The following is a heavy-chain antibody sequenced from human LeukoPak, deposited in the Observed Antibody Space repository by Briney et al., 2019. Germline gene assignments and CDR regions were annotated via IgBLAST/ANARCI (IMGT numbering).Heavy chain of an antibody. V-gene: IGHV4-39*01. CDR2: IYYSGST. D-gene: IGHD6-19*01. J-gene: IGHJ5*02. Sequence: SETLSLTCTVSGGSISSSSYYWGWIRQPPGKGLEWIGSIYYSGSTYYNPSLKSRVTISVDTSKNQFSLKLSSVTAADTAVYYCARRDSSGLNWFDPWGQGTLVTVSS. CDR1: GGSISSSSYY. CDR3: ARRDSSGLNWFDP.